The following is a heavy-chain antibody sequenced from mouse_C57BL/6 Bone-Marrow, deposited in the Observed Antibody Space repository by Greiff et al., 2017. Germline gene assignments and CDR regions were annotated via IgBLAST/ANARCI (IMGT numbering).Heavy chain of an antibody. J-gene: IGHJ3*01. Sequence: EVQLQQSGAELVRPGASVTLSCTASGFNIKDDYMHWVKQRPEQGLEWIGWIDPENGDTEYASKFQGKATITADTSSNTAYLQLSSLTSEDTAVYYCTTVGLTGPFAYWGQGTLVTVSA. CDR1: GFNIKDDY. D-gene: IGHD4-1*01. CDR2: IDPENGDT. CDR3: TTVGLTGPFAY. V-gene: IGHV14-4*01.